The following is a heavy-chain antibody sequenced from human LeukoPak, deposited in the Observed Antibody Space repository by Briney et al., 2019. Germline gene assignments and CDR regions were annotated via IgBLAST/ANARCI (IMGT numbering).Heavy chain of an antibody. D-gene: IGHD4-17*01. CDR2: ISGSGGST. J-gene: IGHJ4*02. CDR3: AKSGEYDYGDYVAYYSDY. Sequence: GGSLRLSCAASGFTFSSYAMSWVRQAPGKGVEGVSAISGSGGSTYYADSVKGRFTISRDNSKNTLYLQMNSLRAEDTAVYYCAKSGEYDYGDYVAYYSDYWGQGPLVTVSS. V-gene: IGHV3-23*01. CDR1: GFTFSSYA.